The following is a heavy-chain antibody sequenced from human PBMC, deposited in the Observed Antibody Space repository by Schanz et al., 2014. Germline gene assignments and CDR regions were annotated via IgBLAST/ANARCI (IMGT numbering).Heavy chain of an antibody. CDR2: IYSGIGA. Sequence: EVQLVESGGGLVKPGGSLRLSCAVSGFTVSSNHMSWVRQAPGKGLEWVSVIYSGIGAYYADSVKDRFTVSRDNSKNTVYLQMNRLRAEDTAVYYCARVHHYDPSGWGYFDDWGQGALVTVSS. D-gene: IGHD3-22*01. CDR3: ARVHHYDPSGWGYFDD. V-gene: IGHV3-66*01. J-gene: IGHJ4*02. CDR1: GFTVSSNH.